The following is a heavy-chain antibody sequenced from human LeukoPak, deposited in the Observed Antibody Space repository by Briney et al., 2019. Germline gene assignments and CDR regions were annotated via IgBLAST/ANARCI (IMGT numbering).Heavy chain of an antibody. D-gene: IGHD4-11*01. CDR3: ARGFTVTTRRVFDP. J-gene: IGHJ5*02. CDR2: INHSGST. CDR1: GGSFSGYY. V-gene: IGHV4-34*01. Sequence: SETLSLTCAVYGGSFSGYYWSWIRQPPGKGLEWIGEINHSGSTNYNPSLKSRVTISVDTSKNQFSLKLSSVTAADTAVYYCARGFTVTTRRVFDPWGQGTQVTVSS.